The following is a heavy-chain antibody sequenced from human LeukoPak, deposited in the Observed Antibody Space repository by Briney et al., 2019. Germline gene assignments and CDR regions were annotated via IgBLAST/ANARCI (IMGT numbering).Heavy chain of an antibody. CDR2: INPNNGGT. CDR1: GYTFTGYC. Sequence: ASVTVSCKASGYTFTGYCIHWVRQAPGQGLEWMGWINPNNGGTNYAQRCQDRVTMTRDTSISTAYMELSSLRSDDTAVYYCARDPRGYSGYENWFDPWGQGTLVTVSS. D-gene: IGHD5-12*01. CDR3: ARDPRGYSGYENWFDP. V-gene: IGHV1-2*02. J-gene: IGHJ5*02.